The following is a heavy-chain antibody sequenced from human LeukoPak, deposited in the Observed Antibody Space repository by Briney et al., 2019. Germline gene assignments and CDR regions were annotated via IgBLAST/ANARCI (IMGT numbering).Heavy chain of an antibody. V-gene: IGHV3-64*01. CDR2: ITNNGGSK. Sequence: PGGSLILSFSASVFTFCSYAMHRVRQAPGKGVEYVSAITNNGGSKYYANSVKGRFTISRDNSKNTLYLQMGSLRAEDMAVYYCAPAEINGYYSYWGQGTLVTVSS. D-gene: IGHD2/OR15-2a*01. J-gene: IGHJ4*02. CDR3: APAEINGYYSY. CDR1: VFTFCSYA.